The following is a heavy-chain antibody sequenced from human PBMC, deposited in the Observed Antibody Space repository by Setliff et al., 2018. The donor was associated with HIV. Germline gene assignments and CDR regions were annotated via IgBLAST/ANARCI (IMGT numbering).Heavy chain of an antibody. CDR1: GYSISSGYY. Sequence: SETLSLTCAVSGYSISSGYYWAWIRQSPGKGLDWIGSIHHSGTTYYNPSLKSRVTISVDTTTNRVSLQVNSVTAVDTAVYYCARVPHRVVGTTTLLYHFDYWGLGTLVTVSS. CDR2: IHHSGTT. D-gene: IGHD1-26*01. CDR3: ARVPHRVVGTTTLLYHFDY. V-gene: IGHV4-38-2*01. J-gene: IGHJ4*02.